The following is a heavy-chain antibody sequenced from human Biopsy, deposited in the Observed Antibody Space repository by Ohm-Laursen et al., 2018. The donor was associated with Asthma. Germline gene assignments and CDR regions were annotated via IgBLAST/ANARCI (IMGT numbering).Heavy chain of an antibody. J-gene: IGHJ6*02. CDR1: GFTFSDYD. CDR2: ISFDGSNK. Sequence: RSLRLSCAASGFTFSDYDMHWVRQAPGKGLEWVAVISFDGSNKYYGDSVKGRFTIARDNSKNTVYLQMNSLRAEDTAVYYCASYEVVTAILPMDVWGQGTTVTVSS. V-gene: IGHV3-30*03. CDR3: ASYEVVTAILPMDV. D-gene: IGHD2-21*02.